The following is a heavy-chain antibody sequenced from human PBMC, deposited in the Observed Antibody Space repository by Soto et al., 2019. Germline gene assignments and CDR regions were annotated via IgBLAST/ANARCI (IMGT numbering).Heavy chain of an antibody. CDR2: INPSGGST. CDR3: ARAPVFSYDSSGYHWDY. D-gene: IGHD3-22*01. Sequence: ASVKVSCKASGYTFTSYYMHWVRQAPGQGLEWMGIINPSGGSTSYAQKFQGRVTMTRDTSTSTAYMELSSLRSEDTAGYYCARAPVFSYDSSGYHWDYWGQGTLVTVSS. V-gene: IGHV1-46*01. CDR1: GYTFTSYY. J-gene: IGHJ4*02.